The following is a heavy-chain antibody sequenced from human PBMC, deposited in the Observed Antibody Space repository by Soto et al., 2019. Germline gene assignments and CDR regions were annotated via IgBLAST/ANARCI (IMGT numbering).Heavy chain of an antibody. CDR1: GFTFDDYG. CDR3: ARPKSPYASSGLYYFDY. J-gene: IGHJ4*02. Sequence: EVQLVESGGGVVRPGGSLRLSCAASGFTFDDYGMSWVRQAPGKGLEWVSGINWNGGSTGYTDSVKGRFTISRDNAKNSLYLQMNSLRAEDTALYYCARPKSPYASSGLYYFDYWGQGTLVTVSS. D-gene: IGHD3-22*01. CDR2: INWNGGST. V-gene: IGHV3-20*04.